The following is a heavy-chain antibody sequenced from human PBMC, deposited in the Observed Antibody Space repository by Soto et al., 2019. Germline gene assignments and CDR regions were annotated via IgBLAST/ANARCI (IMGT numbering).Heavy chain of an antibody. CDR3: ARDYYDSSGPNWFDP. V-gene: IGHV4-59*01. J-gene: IGHJ5*02. D-gene: IGHD3-22*01. CDR2: IYYSGST. Sequence: LSLTCTVSGGSISSYYWSWVRQPPGKGLEWIGYIYYSGSTNCNPSLKSRVTISVDTSKNQFSLKLSSVTAADTAVYYCARDYYDSSGPNWFDPWGQGTLVTV. CDR1: GGSISSYY.